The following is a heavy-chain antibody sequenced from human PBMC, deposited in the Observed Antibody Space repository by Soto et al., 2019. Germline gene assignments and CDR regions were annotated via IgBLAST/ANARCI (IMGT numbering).Heavy chain of an antibody. D-gene: IGHD2-2*01. CDR3: AAGLGCSSTSCYVRAFDI. CDR2: ISSSGSTI. V-gene: IGHV3-11*01. Sequence: GGSLRLSCAASGFTFSDYYMSWIRQAPGKGLEWVSYISSSGSTIYYADSVKGRFTISRDNAKNSLYLQMDSLRAEDTAVYYCAAGLGCSSTSCYVRAFDIWXQGTMVTVSS. CDR1: GFTFSDYY. J-gene: IGHJ3*02.